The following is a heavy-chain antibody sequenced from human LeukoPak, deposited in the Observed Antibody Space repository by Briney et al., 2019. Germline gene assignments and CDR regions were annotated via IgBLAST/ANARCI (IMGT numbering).Heavy chain of an antibody. V-gene: IGHV3-23*01. Sequence: GGSLRLSCAASGFTFSNYAMIWVRQAPGKGLEWLSGITGSGGGTYYADSVKGRFTISRDNSKNTVYLQMNSLRAEDTAVYYCARDLRAAAGTWLDYWGQGTLVTVSS. CDR1: GFTFSNYA. J-gene: IGHJ4*02. D-gene: IGHD6-13*01. CDR2: ITGSGGGT. CDR3: ARDLRAAAGTWLDY.